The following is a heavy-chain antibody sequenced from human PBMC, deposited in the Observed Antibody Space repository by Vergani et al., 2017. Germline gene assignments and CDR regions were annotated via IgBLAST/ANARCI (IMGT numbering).Heavy chain of an antibody. D-gene: IGHD6-13*01. J-gene: IGHJ4*02. CDR2: IYHSGST. V-gene: IGHV4-38-2*01. Sequence: QVQLQESGPGLVKPSETLSLTCAVSGYSISSGYYWGWTRQPPGKGLEWIGSIYHSGSTYYNPSLKSRVTIPVDTSKNQLSLELSSVTAADTAVYYCAGQHLVGYYFDYWGQGTLVTVSS. CDR1: GYSISSGYY. CDR3: AGQHLVGYYFDY.